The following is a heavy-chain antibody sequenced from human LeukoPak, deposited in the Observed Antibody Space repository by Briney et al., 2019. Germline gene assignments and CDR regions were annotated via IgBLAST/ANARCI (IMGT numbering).Heavy chain of an antibody. CDR3: ARHRTKYYDFWSGSRNSFQH. D-gene: IGHD3-3*01. Sequence: SETLSLTCAVYGGSFSGYYWSWIRQPPGKGLEWIGEINHGGSTNYNPSLESRVTISVDTSKNQFSLKLSSVTAADTAVYYCARHRTKYYDFWSGSRNSFQHWGQGTLVTVSS. V-gene: IGHV4-34*01. CDR2: INHGGST. CDR1: GGSFSGYY. J-gene: IGHJ1*01.